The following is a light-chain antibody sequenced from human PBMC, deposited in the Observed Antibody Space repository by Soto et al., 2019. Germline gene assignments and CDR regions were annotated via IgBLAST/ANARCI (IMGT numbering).Light chain of an antibody. CDR1: QNLLFSNGYNY. Sequence: DLVMTQSPLSLPVIPGEPASISCRSSQNLLFSNGYNYVDWYLQKPGQSPQLLIYLASHRASGVPDRFSGSGSGSDFTLKISRVEAEDVGVYFCMQVLHTPLTFGGGTEVEIK. CDR3: MQVLHTPLT. J-gene: IGKJ4*01. CDR2: LAS. V-gene: IGKV2-28*01.